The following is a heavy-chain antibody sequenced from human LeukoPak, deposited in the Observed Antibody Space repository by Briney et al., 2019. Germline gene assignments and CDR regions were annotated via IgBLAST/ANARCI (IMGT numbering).Heavy chain of an antibody. D-gene: IGHD6-25*01. J-gene: IGHJ3*02. V-gene: IGHV4-59*01. CDR1: GGSISSYY. CDR3: ASAASAAPPAFDI. CDR2: IYYSGST. Sequence: PSETLSLTCTVSGGSISSYYWSWIRQPAGKGLEWIWYIYYSGSTNYNPSLKSRVTISVDTSKNQFSLKLSSVTAADTAVYYCASAASAAPPAFDIWGQGTMVTVSS.